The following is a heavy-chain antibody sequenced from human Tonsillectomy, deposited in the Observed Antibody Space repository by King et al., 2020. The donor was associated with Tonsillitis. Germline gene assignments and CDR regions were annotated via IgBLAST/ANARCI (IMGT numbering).Heavy chain of an antibody. Sequence: VQLQQWGAGLFKPSETLSLTCAVYGGSFSTYYWSWIRQPPGKGLEWIGEINHSGITIYNTSLKSRVTISVDTSKNQFSLKLSSVTAADTAVYYCASIGVEMATSMDVWVKGTTVTVSS. CDR3: ASIGVEMATSMDV. J-gene: IGHJ6*03. D-gene: IGHD5-24*01. V-gene: IGHV4-34*01. CDR1: GGSFSTYY. CDR2: INHSGIT.